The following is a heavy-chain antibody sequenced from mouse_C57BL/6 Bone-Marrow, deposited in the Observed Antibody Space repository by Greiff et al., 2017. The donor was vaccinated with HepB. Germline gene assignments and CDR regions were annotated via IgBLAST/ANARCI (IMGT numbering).Heavy chain of an antibody. CDR2: NRNKANNHAT. V-gene: IGHV6-6*01. CDR1: GFTFSDAW. J-gene: IGHJ4*01. D-gene: IGHD2-1*01. CDR3: IDLLWSPYYAMDY. Sequence: EVKLVESGGGLVQPGGSMKLSCAASGFTFSDAWMDWVRQSPEKGLEWVAENRNKANNHATYYAESVKGRFTISRDDSKSSVYLQMNSLRAEDTGIYYCIDLLWSPYYAMDYWGQGTSVTVSS.